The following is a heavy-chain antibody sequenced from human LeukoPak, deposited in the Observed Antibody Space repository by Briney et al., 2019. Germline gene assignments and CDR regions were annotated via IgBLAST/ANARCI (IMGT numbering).Heavy chain of an antibody. CDR3: ARVPGGMEWSDFDY. Sequence: GGSLRLSCEASRFTFSHFSMNWVRQAPGKGLEWVSSISSSSSDIYYADSVKGRFTISRDNIKNSLYLQMNSLRAEDTAVYYCARVPGGMEWSDFDYWGQGTLVTVSS. V-gene: IGHV3-21*06. CDR2: ISSSSSDI. D-gene: IGHD3-3*01. CDR1: RFTFSHFS. J-gene: IGHJ4*02.